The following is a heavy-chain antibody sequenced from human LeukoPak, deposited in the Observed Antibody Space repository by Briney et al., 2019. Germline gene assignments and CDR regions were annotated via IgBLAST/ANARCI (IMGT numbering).Heavy chain of an antibody. CDR3: ARHRARYSNNGPFDY. J-gene: IGHJ4*02. CDR2: IYTTGST. D-gene: IGHD5-12*01. CDR1: GGSIRSYY. Sequence: TSETLSLTCTVSGGSIRSYYWSWIRQPPGKGLEWIGYIYTTGSTNYNPSLKSRVTISIDTSNNHLSLELSSVTAADTAVYSCARHRARYSNNGPFDYGGQGPLVTVSS. V-gene: IGHV4-4*09.